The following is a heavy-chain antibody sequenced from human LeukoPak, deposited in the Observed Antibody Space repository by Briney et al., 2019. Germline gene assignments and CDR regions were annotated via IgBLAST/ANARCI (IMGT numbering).Heavy chain of an antibody. CDR1: GGSISSYY. V-gene: IGHV4-4*07. CDR2: IYTRGST. J-gene: IGHJ3*02. Sequence: PSETLSLTCTVSGGSISSYYWSWIRQPAGKGLEWIGRIYTRGSTNYNPSLKSRVTMSVDTSKNQFSLKLSSVTAADTAVYYCARQRHCSSTSCYTLNAFDIWGQGTMVTVSS. D-gene: IGHD2-2*02. CDR3: ARQRHCSSTSCYTLNAFDI.